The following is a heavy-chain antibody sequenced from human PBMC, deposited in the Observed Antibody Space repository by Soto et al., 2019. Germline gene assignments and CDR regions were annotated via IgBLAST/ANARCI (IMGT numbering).Heavy chain of an antibody. D-gene: IGHD6-19*01. CDR1: GFTFSSYA. V-gene: IGHV3-30-3*01. J-gene: IGHJ4*02. CDR2: LSHDGSNK. CDR3: ARDRGAVAGFDY. Sequence: PGGSLRLSCAASGFTFSSYAMHWVRQAPGKGLEWVAVLSHDGSNKYYADSVKGRFTISRDNSKTLYLQMNNLRAEDTAVYYCARDRGAVAGFDYWGQGTLVTVSS.